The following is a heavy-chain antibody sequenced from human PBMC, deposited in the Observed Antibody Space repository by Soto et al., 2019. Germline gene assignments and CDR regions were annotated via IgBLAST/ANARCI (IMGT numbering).Heavy chain of an antibody. V-gene: IGHV5-10-1*01. CDR1: GYSFTSYW. J-gene: IGHJ6*02. Sequence: PGESLKISCKGSGYSFTSYWISWVRQMPGKGLEWMGRIDPSDSYTNYSPSFQGHVTISADKSISTAYLQWSSLKASDTAMYYCASSGSYAGAYYYYGMDVWGQGTTVTVSS. D-gene: IGHD1-26*01. CDR2: IDPSDSYT. CDR3: ASSGSYAGAYYYYGMDV.